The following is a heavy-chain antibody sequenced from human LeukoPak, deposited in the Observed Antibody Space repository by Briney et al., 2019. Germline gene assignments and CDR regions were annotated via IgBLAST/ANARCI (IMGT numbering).Heavy chain of an antibody. CDR2: IYHSGST. J-gene: IGHJ4*02. CDR1: GGSISSSSYY. CDR3: ATHSSSWLFDY. D-gene: IGHD6-13*01. V-gene: IGHV4-39*07. Sequence: PSGTLSLTCTVSGGSISSSSYYWGWIRQPPGKGLEWIGSIYHSGSTYYNPSLKSRVTISVDTSKNQFSLKLSSVTAADTAVYYCATHSSSWLFDYWGQGTLVTVSS.